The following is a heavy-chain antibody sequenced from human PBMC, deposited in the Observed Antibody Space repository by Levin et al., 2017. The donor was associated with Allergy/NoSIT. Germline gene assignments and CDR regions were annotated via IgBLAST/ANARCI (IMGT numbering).Heavy chain of an antibody. CDR2: ISYDGSNK. CDR3: AREGGGSKTAGDAFDI. D-gene: IGHD1-14*01. J-gene: IGHJ3*02. CDR1: GFTFSSYT. V-gene: IGHV3-30-3*01. Sequence: PGGSLRLSCAASGFTFSSYTMHWVRQGPGKGLEWVAVISYDGSNKYYADSVKGRFTISRDNSKNTLYLQMNSLRAEDTAVYYCAREGGGSKTAGDAFDIWGQGTMVTVSS.